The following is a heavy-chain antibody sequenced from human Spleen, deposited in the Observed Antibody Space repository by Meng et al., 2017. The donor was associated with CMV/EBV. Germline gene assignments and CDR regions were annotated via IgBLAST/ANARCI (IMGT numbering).Heavy chain of an antibody. D-gene: IGHD6-6*01. Sequence: LNCTVSGGSISSGDYYWTWIRQHPGKGMEWIGYIYYSGSTYYNPSLKSRLTISVDTSKNQFSLKLTSVTAADTAVYYCARDGTARPGFDYWGQGTLVTV. J-gene: IGHJ4*02. V-gene: IGHV4-31*03. CDR1: GGSISSGDYY. CDR3: ARDGTARPGFDY. CDR2: IYYSGST.